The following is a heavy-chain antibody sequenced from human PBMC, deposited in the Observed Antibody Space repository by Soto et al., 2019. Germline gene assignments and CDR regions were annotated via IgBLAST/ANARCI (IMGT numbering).Heavy chain of an antibody. J-gene: IGHJ3*01. V-gene: IGHV1-69*05. Sequence: VKVSSPASGGTFRSDASSWVRQDPGQGLEWMGGVIPIFGTANYAQRFQRRVTRTTDTSTTTAYMELRSLRSDDTAVYYCARPLSDFSYYQGSGGHDRVGAFDFWGQGTMVTGSS. D-gene: IGHD2-15*01. CDR2: VIPIFGTA. CDR1: GGTFRSDA. CDR3: ARPLSDFSYYQGSGGHDRVGAFDF.